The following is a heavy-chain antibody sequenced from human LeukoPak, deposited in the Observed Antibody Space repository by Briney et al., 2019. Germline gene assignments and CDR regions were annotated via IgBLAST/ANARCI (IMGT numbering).Heavy chain of an antibody. Sequence: GGSLRLSCAASGFTFSRYAMSWVRQAPGKGLEWVSTFGNSAHYADSVKGRFTISRDNSKNTLYLQVNSLRADDTAVYYCANHGVYSGSYSMDVWGQGTTVIVSS. CDR3: ANHGVYSGSYSMDV. J-gene: IGHJ6*02. D-gene: IGHD1-26*01. V-gene: IGHV3-23*01. CDR1: GFTFSRYA. CDR2: FGNSA.